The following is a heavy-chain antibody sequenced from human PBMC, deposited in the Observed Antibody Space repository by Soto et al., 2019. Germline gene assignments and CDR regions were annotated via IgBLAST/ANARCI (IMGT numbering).Heavy chain of an antibody. Sequence: EVQLLESGGDLVQPGGSLRLSCATSGFTFSSYAMCWVRQAPGKGLEWVSAVSDSGYNTYYADSVKGRFTISRDNSKDTLYLQMSSLTAEDTAVYYCAKAATYCSSASCLRPANPDVWGQGTTVTVSS. V-gene: IGHV3-23*01. D-gene: IGHD2-2*01. J-gene: IGHJ6*02. CDR2: VSDSGYNT. CDR1: GFTFSSYA. CDR3: AKAATYCSSASCLRPANPDV.